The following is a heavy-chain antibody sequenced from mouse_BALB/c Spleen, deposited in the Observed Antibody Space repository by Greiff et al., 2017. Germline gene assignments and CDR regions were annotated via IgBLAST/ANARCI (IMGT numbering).Heavy chain of an antibody. CDR3: ARKYGNYDFDY. CDR1: GYAFSSSW. D-gene: IGHD2-10*02. CDR2: IYPGDGDT. Sequence: QVQLKQSGPELVKPGASVKISCKASGYAFSSSWMNWVKQRPGQGLEWIGRIYPGDGDTNYNGKFKGKATLTADKSSSTAYMQLSSLTSVDSAVYFCARKYGNYDFDYWGQGTTLTVSS. J-gene: IGHJ2*01. V-gene: IGHV1-82*01.